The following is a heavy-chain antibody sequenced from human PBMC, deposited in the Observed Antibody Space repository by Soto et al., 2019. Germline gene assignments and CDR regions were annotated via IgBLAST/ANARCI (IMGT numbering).Heavy chain of an antibody. Sequence: DVQLVESGGGLMQPGESLRLSCAASGLTVSGKKYVAWVRQAPGKGLEWVSALYDVDGSFYSDSVKGRFTTSSDSSKTTVYLPMNDLRHADTAVYYCATWHEREHAYDVWGQGTTVTVSS. J-gene: IGHJ3*01. CDR3: ATWHEREHAYDV. CDR2: LYDVDGS. CDR1: GLTVSGKKY. D-gene: IGHD1-1*01. V-gene: IGHV3-53*01.